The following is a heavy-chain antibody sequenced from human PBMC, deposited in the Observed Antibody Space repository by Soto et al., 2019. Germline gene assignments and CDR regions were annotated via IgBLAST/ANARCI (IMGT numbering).Heavy chain of an antibody. Sequence: QVQLVESGGVVVQPGRSLRLSCAASGFTFSSYGMHWVRQAPGKVLEWVAVISYDGSDKYYVDSVKGRFTISRDNSNNTKYLQMDSMRDEDTAVYYCAKGVVVATTYSQHWGQGTLVTVSS. D-gene: IGHD2-15*01. J-gene: IGHJ1*01. CDR2: ISYDGSDK. V-gene: IGHV3-30*18. CDR3: AKGVVVATTYSQH. CDR1: GFTFSSYG.